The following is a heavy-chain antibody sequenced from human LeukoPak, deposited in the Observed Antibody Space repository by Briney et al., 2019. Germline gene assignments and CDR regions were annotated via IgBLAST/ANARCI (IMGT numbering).Heavy chain of an antibody. Sequence: GGSLRLSCSASGFTFSSYAMHWVRQAPGKGLEYVSAISSNGGSTYYADSVKGRFTISRDNSKNMLYLQMSSLRAEDTAVYYCVRPDCYDSSGYLSYFDYWGQGTLVTVSS. D-gene: IGHD3-22*01. CDR3: VRPDCYDSSGYLSYFDY. V-gene: IGHV3-64D*09. J-gene: IGHJ4*02. CDR2: ISSNGGST. CDR1: GFTFSSYA.